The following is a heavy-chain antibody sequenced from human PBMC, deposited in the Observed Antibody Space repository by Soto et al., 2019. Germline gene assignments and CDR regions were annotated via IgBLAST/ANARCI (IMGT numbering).Heavy chain of an antibody. CDR2: INTDGSVA. CDR1: GVSLRSYG. J-gene: IGHJ4*02. D-gene: IGHD2-21*01. V-gene: IGHV3-74*03. Sequence: GGCVRLSCAASGVSLRSYGMHWVRQAPGKGLVWVSRINTDGSVAMYVGSVKGRFTISRDNAKNTLYLHMNSLRAEDTAVYYCVRDMQLWRLDSWAQGPLVTVSS. CDR3: VRDMQLWRLDS.